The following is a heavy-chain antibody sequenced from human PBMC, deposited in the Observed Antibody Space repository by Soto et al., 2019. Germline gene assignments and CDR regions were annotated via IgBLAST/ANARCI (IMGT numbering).Heavy chain of an antibody. CDR3: ARVVVVTATIPYWYFDL. J-gene: IGHJ2*01. V-gene: IGHV1-18*01. CDR2: ISAYNGNT. CDR1: GYTFTSYG. Sequence: QVQLVQSGAEVKKPGASVKVSCKASGYTFTSYGISWVRQAPGQGLEWMGWISAYNGNTNYAQKLHGRVTMTTDTSTSTAFMELSSLRSDDTVVYYCARVVVVTATIPYWYFDLWGRGTLVSVSS. D-gene: IGHD2-21*02.